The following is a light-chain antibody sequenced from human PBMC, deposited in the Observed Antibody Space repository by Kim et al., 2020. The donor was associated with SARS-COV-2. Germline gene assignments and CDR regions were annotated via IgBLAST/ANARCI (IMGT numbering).Light chain of an antibody. Sequence: EIVLTQSPATLSLSPGERATLSCRASQSVSPYLAWYQQKPGQAPSLLIYDASKRATGIPARFSGSGSGTDFTLTTSSLEPDDFAVYYCQLRTNWLTSGGGTKVDIK. CDR2: DAS. J-gene: IGKJ4*01. CDR3: QLRTNWLT. V-gene: IGKV3-11*01. CDR1: QSVSPY.